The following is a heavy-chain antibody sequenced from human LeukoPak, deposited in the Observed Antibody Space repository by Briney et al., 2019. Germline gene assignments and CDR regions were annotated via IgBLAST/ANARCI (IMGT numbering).Heavy chain of an antibody. D-gene: IGHD4-17*01. CDR1: GFTFSSYA. V-gene: IGHV3-23*01. CDR3: ARGSYGDYDY. Sequence: PGGSLRLSCAGSGFTFSSYAMSWIRQAPEKGLEWVSAIGRDGTTYYPDSVKGRFTISRDNSKNTLFLQMNSLRADDTAVYFCARGSYGDYDYWGQGTLVTVSS. CDR2: IGRDGTT. J-gene: IGHJ4*02.